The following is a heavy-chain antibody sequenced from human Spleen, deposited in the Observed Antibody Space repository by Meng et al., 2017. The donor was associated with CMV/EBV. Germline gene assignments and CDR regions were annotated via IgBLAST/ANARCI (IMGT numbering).Heavy chain of an antibody. CDR1: GGSISVYY. V-gene: IGHV4-59*01. D-gene: IGHD4-23*01. CDR2: IYSSGSA. CDR3: ARGHGLLRPSDT. J-gene: IGHJ1*01. Sequence: SETLSLTCTVSGGSISVYYWSWIRQPPGKGLEWIAYIYSSGSANYNPSLESRVTMTVDTSKNQFSLKLSSVTAADTAVYYCARGHGLLRPSDTWGQGTLVTVSS.